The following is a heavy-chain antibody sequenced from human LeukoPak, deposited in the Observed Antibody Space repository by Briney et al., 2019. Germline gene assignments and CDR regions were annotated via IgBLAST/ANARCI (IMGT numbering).Heavy chain of an antibody. CDR1: GFTFSNAW. CDR2: IKSKTDGGTT. J-gene: IGHJ4*02. V-gene: IGHV3-15*01. D-gene: IGHD5-18*01. Sequence: AGGSLRLSCAASGFTFSNAWMSWVRQAPEKGLERVGRIKSKTDGGTTDYAAPVKGRSTISRDYSKNKLYMQMNSLKTEDTAVYYCTTISKLKGYSFDYWGQGTLVTVSS. CDR3: TTISKLKGYSFDY.